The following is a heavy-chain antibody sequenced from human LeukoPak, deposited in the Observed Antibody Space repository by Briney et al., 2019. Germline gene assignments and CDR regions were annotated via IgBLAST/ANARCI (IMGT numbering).Heavy chain of an antibody. CDR1: GGSISSYY. J-gene: IGHJ5*02. V-gene: IGHV4-4*07. D-gene: IGHD2-2*01. Sequence: SETLSLTCTVSGGSISSYYWSWIRQPAGKGLEWIGRIYTSGSTNYNPSLKSRVTMSVDTSKNQFSLKLSSVTAADTAVYYCARTLGYCSSTSCWFDPWGQGTLVTVSS. CDR2: IYTSGST. CDR3: ARTLGYCSSTSCWFDP.